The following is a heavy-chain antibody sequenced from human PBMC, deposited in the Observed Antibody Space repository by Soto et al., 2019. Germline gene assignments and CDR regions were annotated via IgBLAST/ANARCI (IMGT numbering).Heavy chain of an antibody. CDR3: ARDQLYYNDISGRPLNAFDV. V-gene: IGHV3-48*01. D-gene: IGHD3-22*01. CDR2: ISSSSSTL. J-gene: IGHJ3*01. Sequence: GGSLRLSCVASGFTFSSYSMNWVRQAPGKGLEGVSYISSSSSTLYYADSVKGRFTISRDNAKNSLYLQMNSLRAEDTAVYYCARDQLYYNDISGRPLNAFDVWGQATMVTVSS. CDR1: GFTFSSYS.